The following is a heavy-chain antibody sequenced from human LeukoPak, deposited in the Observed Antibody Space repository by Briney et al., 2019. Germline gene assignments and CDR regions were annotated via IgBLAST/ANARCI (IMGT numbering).Heavy chain of an antibody. CDR1: GFTFSSYS. V-gene: IGHV3-21*01. Sequence: PGGSLRLSCAASGFTFSSYSMNWVRQAPGKGLEWVSSISSSSSYIYHADSVKGRFTISRDNAKNSLYLQMNSLRAEDTAVYYCARDLQSIVVVPAAIEYWGQGTLVTVSS. J-gene: IGHJ4*02. D-gene: IGHD2-2*01. CDR2: ISSSSSYI. CDR3: ARDLQSIVVVPAAIEY.